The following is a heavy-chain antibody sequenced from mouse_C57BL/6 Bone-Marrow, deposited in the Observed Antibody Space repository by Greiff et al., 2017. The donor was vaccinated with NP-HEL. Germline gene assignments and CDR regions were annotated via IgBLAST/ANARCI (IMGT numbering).Heavy chain of an antibody. CDR2: INPSNGGT. D-gene: IGHD1-1*01. CDR3: ARDTTVVAEEVRYFDY. Sequence: QVQLQQPGTELVKPGASVKLSCKASGYTFTRYWMHWVKQRPGQGLEWIGNINPSNGGTNYDEKFKSKATLTVDKSSSTAYMQLSSLTSEDSAVYYCARDTTVVAEEVRYFDYWGQGTTLTVSS. CDR1: GYTFTRYW. J-gene: IGHJ2*01. V-gene: IGHV1-53*01.